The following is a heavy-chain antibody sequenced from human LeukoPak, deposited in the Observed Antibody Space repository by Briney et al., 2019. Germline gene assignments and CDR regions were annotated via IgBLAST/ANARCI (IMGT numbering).Heavy chain of an antibody. V-gene: IGHV3-21*01. CDR1: GFTFSSYS. Sequence: GGPLRLSCAASGFTFSSYSMNWVRQAPGKGLEWVSSISSSSSYIYYADSVKGRFTISRDNAKNSLYLQMNSLRAEDTAVYYCARDPTVPYYYYGMDVWGQGTTVTVSS. CDR2: ISSSSSYI. CDR3: ARDPTVPYYYYGMDV. J-gene: IGHJ6*02.